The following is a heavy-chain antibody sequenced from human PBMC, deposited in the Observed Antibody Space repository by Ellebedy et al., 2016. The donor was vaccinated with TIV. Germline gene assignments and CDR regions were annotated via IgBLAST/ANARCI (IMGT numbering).Heavy chain of an antibody. D-gene: IGHD2-2*02. Sequence: GESLKISCAASGFTFTNSAIHWVRQGPGKGLVWVSHLNDDGHRITYADSVNGRFAISRDIARNTLFLQMDSLRAEDTAVYYCVRDRMGATYTFDMWGQGTMVTVSS. CDR2: LNDDGHRI. J-gene: IGHJ3*02. CDR1: GFTFTNSA. V-gene: IGHV3-74*01. CDR3: VRDRMGATYTFDM.